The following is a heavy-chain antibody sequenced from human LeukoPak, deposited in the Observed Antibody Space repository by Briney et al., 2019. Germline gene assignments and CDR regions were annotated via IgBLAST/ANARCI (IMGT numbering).Heavy chain of an antibody. Sequence: SLKLSCKASGYTFTGYYMDWVRHAPGQGLEWMGWMKPNSSNKSYTQKYQGRVTMTRDTSISTAYMELSRLRSDDTAVYYCARGLGGYYYYMDVWGKGTTVTVSS. J-gene: IGHJ6*03. CDR2: MKPNSSNK. CDR1: GYTFTGYY. V-gene: IGHV1-2*02. CDR3: ARGLGGYYYYMDV. D-gene: IGHD3-10*01.